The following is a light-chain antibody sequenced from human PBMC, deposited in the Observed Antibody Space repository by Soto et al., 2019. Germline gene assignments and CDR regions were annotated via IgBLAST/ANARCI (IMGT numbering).Light chain of an antibody. CDR1: ESVSSN. J-gene: IGKJ1*01. Sequence: EIVMTQSPVTLSLSPGERATLSCRAGESVSSNLDWYQQKPGQAPRLLIYGASTRATGVPARFTGSGSGTEVPLTISSLQFDDSAVYYCQQYNNWWTFGQGTKVEIK. CDR2: GAS. V-gene: IGKV3-15*01. CDR3: QQYNNWWT.